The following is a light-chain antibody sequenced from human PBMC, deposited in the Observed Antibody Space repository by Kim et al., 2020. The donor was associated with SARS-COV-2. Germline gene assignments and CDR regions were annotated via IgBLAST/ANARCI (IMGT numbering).Light chain of an antibody. CDR2: GAS. CDR1: QSVSSSY. Sequence: SPGERATLSCRASQSVSSSYLAWYQHKPGQAPRLLIYGASSRATGIPDRFSGSGSGTDFTLTISRLEPEDFAVYYCQQYGSSLYTFGQGTKLEI. V-gene: IGKV3-20*01. CDR3: QQYGSSLYT. J-gene: IGKJ2*01.